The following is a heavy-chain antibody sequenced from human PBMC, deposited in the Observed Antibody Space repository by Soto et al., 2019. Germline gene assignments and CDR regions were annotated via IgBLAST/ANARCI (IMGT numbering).Heavy chain of an antibody. D-gene: IGHD3-10*01. V-gene: IGHV4-59*08. Sequence: QVQLQESGPGLVKPSETLSLTCTVSGGSISSYYWSWIRQPPGKGLEWIGYIYYSGSTNYNPSLKSRVTTSVDTSKNQFSLKLSSVTAADTAVYYCARNMAYPIARGMDVWGQGTTVTVSS. CDR3: ARNMAYPIARGMDV. J-gene: IGHJ6*02. CDR2: IYYSGST. CDR1: GGSISSYY.